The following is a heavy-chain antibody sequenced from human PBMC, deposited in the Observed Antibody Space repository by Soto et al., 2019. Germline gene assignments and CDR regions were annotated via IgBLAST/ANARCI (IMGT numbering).Heavy chain of an antibody. D-gene: IGHD1-7*01. J-gene: IGHJ3*02. Sequence: EVQLVESGGGLVQPGRSLRLSCAASGFTLDDYAKEWVRQVPGKGLEWVSGISWNSGIIGYADSVKGRFTISRDNAKNSLYLQMNSLRAEDTALYSCATITGTTLRNDAFDIWGQGTMVTVSS. CDR2: ISWNSGII. V-gene: IGHV3-9*01. CDR1: GFTLDDYA. CDR3: ATITGTTLRNDAFDI.